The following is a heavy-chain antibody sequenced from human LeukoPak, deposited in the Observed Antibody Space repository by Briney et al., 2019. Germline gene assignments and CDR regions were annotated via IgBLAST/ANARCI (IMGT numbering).Heavy chain of an antibody. D-gene: IGHD3-3*01. J-gene: IGHJ5*02. Sequence: SETLSLTCAVYGGSFSGYYWSWIRQPPGKGLEWIGEINHSGSTNYNPSLKSRVTISVDTSKNQFSLKLSSVTAADTAVYYCARKWQTIFGVVRNWFDPWGQGTLVTVS. CDR1: GGSFSGYY. V-gene: IGHV4-34*01. CDR2: INHSGST. CDR3: ARKWQTIFGVVRNWFDP.